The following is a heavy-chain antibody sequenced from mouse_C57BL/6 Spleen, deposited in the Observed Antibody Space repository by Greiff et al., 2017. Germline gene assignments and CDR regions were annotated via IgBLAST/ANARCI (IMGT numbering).Heavy chain of an antibody. V-gene: IGHV5-12*01. D-gene: IGHD2-4*01. CDR1: GFTFSDYY. CDR3: ARHGGIYYDYSWFAY. Sequence: EVKVVESGGGLVQPGGSLKLSCAASGFTFSDYYMYWVRQTPEKRLEWVAYISNGGGSTYYPDNVKGRFTIPRDNAKNTLYLQMSRLKSEDTAMYYCARHGGIYYDYSWFAYWGQGTLVTVSA. J-gene: IGHJ3*01. CDR2: ISNGGGST.